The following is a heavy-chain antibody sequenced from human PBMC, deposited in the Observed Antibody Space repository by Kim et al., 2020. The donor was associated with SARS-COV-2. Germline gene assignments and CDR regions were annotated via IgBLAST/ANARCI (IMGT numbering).Heavy chain of an antibody. J-gene: IGHJ6*02. CDR3: ARVHGGYSYGRGGMDV. V-gene: IGHV3-74*01. CDR1: GFTFSSYW. D-gene: IGHD5-18*01. Sequence: GGSLRLSCAASGFTFSSYWMHWVRQAPGKGLVWVSRINSDGSSTSYADSVKGRFTISRDNAKNTLYLQMNSLRAEDTAVYYCARVHGGYSYGRGGMDVWGQGTTVTVSS. CDR2: INSDGSST.